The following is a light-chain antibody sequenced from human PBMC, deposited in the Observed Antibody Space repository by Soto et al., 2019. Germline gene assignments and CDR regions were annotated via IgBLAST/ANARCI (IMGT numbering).Light chain of an antibody. CDR3: QQYGSSGT. CDR1: QSVSSY. CDR2: GAS. Sequence: ILFTLTQNTPSLSPGERAPPPRRASQSVSSYLAWYQQKPGQAPRLLIYGASSRATGIPDRFSGSGSGTDFTLTISRLEPEDFAVYYCQQYGSSGTFGQGTNVDI. V-gene: IGKV3-20*01. J-gene: IGKJ1*01.